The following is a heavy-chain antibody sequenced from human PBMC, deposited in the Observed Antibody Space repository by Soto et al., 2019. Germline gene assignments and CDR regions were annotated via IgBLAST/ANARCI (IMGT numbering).Heavy chain of an antibody. CDR1: GFSLSTSGMC. CDR3: ARMATEVLTGYRDNYYHYVMDV. V-gene: IGHV2-70*01. D-gene: IGHD3-9*01. Sequence: SGPTLVNPTQTLTLTCTFSGFSLSTSGMCVSWIRQPPGKALEWLALIDWDDDKYYSTSLKTRLTISKDTSKNQVVLTMTNMDPVDTATYYCARMATEVLTGYRDNYYHYVMDVWGQGSMVIVSS. CDR2: IDWDDDK. J-gene: IGHJ6*02.